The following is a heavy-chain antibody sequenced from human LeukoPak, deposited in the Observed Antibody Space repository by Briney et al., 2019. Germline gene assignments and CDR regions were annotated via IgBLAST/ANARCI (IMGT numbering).Heavy chain of an antibody. CDR1: GFTFSSYA. CDR3: ARDRTRFDY. V-gene: IGHV3-48*02. CDR2: ISYSSSPI. Sequence: GGSLRLSCAASGFTFSSYAMSWVRQAPGKGLEWISYISYSSSPIYYADSVKGRFTISRDNAKNSLYLQMSSLRDEDTAVYYCARDRTRFDYWGQGTLVTVSS. J-gene: IGHJ4*02.